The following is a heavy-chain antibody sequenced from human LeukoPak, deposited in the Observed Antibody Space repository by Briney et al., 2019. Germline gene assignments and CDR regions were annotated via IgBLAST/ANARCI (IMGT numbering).Heavy chain of an antibody. CDR3: AKDGGFWSGYYPY. J-gene: IGHJ4*02. V-gene: IGHV3-23*01. D-gene: IGHD3-3*01. CDR1: GFTFSSYA. Sequence: QTGGSLRLSCAASGFTFSSYAMTWVRQAPGKGLEWVSAISGSGGSTFYADSVKGRFTTSRDNSKNTLYLQINSLTAEDTAIYFCAKDGGFWSGYYPYWGQGTLVTVSA. CDR2: ISGSGGST.